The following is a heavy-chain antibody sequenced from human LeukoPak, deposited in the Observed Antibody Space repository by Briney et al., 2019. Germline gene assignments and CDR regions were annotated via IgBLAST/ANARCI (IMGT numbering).Heavy chain of an antibody. J-gene: IGHJ1*01. V-gene: IGHV4-39*02. Sequence: SETLSLTCPVSGGSVSSSSYYWGWIRQPPGKGLEWIADIYYSGSTYYNPSLKSRVSISIDTSNNHFSLRLSSVTAADTALYYCARRRYYDSTGYLDWGQGTLVTVSS. CDR1: GGSVSSSSYY. CDR2: IYYSGST. D-gene: IGHD3-22*01. CDR3: ARRRYYDSTGYLD.